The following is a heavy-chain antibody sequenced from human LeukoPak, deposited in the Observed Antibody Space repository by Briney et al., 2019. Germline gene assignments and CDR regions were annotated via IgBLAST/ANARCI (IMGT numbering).Heavy chain of an antibody. D-gene: IGHD4-11*01. CDR2: IYPGDSDT. CDR3: ARRDGEYSNSGYYFDY. CDR1: GYSFTSYW. Sequence: GESLKISCKGSGYSFTSYWIGWVRQMPGKGLEWMGIIYPGDSDTRYSPSFQGQVTISADKSISTAYLQWSSLKASDTAMYYCARRDGEYSNSGYYFDYWGQGTLVTVSS. J-gene: IGHJ4*02. V-gene: IGHV5-51*01.